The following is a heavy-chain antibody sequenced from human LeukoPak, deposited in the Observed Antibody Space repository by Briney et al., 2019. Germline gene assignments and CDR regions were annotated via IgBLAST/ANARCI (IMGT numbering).Heavy chain of an antibody. CDR3: VKDTHRDVLLWFGESQLDY. Sequence: GGSLRLSCSASGFTFSSYAMHWVRQAPGKGLEYVSAISSNGGSPYYADSVKGRFTISRDNSKNTLYLQMSSLRAEDTAVYYCVKDTHRDVLLWFGESQLDYWGQGTLVTVSS. CDR2: ISSNGGSP. J-gene: IGHJ4*02. D-gene: IGHD3-10*01. V-gene: IGHV3-64D*06. CDR1: GFTFSSYA.